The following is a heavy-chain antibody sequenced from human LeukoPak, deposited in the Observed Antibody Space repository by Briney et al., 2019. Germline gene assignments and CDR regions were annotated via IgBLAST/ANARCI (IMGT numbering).Heavy chain of an antibody. Sequence: NPGGSLRLSCAASGFTFSSYSMNWVRQAPGKGLEWVSSITSSSSYIYYADSVKGRFTISRDNAKNSLYLQMNSLRAEDTAVYYCARTSYYYDSSGHIDAFDIWGQGTMVTVSS. CDR3: ARTSYYYDSSGHIDAFDI. D-gene: IGHD3-22*01. CDR1: GFTFSSYS. CDR2: ITSSSSYI. J-gene: IGHJ3*02. V-gene: IGHV3-21*01.